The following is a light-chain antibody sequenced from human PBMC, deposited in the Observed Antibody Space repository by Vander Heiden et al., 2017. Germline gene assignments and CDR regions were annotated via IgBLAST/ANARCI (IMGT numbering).Light chain of an antibody. Sequence: QSALTQPASVSGSPGPSITISCPGTSSDVGGYNYVSWYQQHPGKAPKLMIYDVSNRPSGVSNRFSGSKSGNTASPTITGLQAEDEADDYCSSYTSSSNQVVFGGGTKLTVL. V-gene: IGLV2-14*01. CDR2: DVS. CDR1: SSDVGGYNY. CDR3: SSYTSSSNQVV. J-gene: IGLJ2*01.